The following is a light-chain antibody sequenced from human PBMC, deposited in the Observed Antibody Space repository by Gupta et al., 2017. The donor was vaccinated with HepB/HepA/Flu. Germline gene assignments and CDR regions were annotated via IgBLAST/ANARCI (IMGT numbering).Light chain of an antibody. CDR3: QQLNTYPPWT. CDR2: GAF. CDR1: QAISNY. Sequence: DFHLTQSPSFLSASVGDRVTITCRASQAISNYFAWYQHKPGKAPKLLSYGAFNLDTGVPSRFSGTGSGTEFTLTISSLQPEDLATYYWQQLNTYPPWTFGQGTKVEI. V-gene: IGKV1-9*01. J-gene: IGKJ1*01.